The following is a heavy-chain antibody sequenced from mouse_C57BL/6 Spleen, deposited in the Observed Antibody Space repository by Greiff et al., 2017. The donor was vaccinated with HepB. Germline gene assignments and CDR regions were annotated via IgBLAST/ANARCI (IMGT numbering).Heavy chain of an antibody. CDR1: GFNIKDDY. CDR3: TTNYSIHAY. CDR2: IDPENGDT. D-gene: IGHD2-5*01. Sequence: VQLKQSGAELVRPGASVKLSCTASGFNIKDDYMHWVKQRPEQGLEWIGWIDPENGDTEYASKFQGKATITADTSSNTAYLQLSSLTSEDTAVYYCTTNYSIHAYWGQGTLVTVSA. J-gene: IGHJ3*01. V-gene: IGHV14-4*01.